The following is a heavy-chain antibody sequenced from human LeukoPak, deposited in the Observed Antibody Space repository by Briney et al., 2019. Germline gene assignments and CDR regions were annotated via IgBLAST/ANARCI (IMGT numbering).Heavy chain of an antibody. CDR1: GGTFSSYA. V-gene: IGHV1-69*13. Sequence: SVKVSCKASGGTFSSYAISWVRQAPGQGLEWMGGIIPIFGTANYAQKFQGRVTITADESTCTAYMELSSLRSEDTAVYYCARDLYNWNPRDYYYYGMDVWGQGTTVTVSS. CDR3: ARDLYNWNPRDYYYYGMDV. D-gene: IGHD1-20*01. CDR2: IIPIFGTA. J-gene: IGHJ6*02.